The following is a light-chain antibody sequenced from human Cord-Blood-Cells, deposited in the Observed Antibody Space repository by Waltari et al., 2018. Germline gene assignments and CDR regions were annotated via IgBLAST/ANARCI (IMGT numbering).Light chain of an antibody. Sequence: QSALTPPASVSGSPGPSITISFTGTSSDVGSYNLVSWYQQHPGKAPKRMIYDGSRRPSGVSNLFSGSKAGNRASLTISGRQAEDAADYYCCSYAGSSTFLVFGGGTKLTV. CDR3: CSYAGSSTFLV. J-gene: IGLJ2*01. CDR1: SSDVGSYNL. CDR2: DGS. V-gene: IGLV2-23*03.